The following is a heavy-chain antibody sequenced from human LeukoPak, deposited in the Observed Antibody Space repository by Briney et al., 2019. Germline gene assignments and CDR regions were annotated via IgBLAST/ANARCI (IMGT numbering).Heavy chain of an antibody. Sequence: PSETLSLTCTVSGGSISSGDYYWSWIRQPPGKGLEWIGYIYYSGSPYYNPSPKSRVTISVDTSKNQFSLKLSSVTAADTAVYYCARDRECWSGYSLGYYYYMAVWGKGTTVTVSS. J-gene: IGHJ6*03. CDR2: IYYSGSP. CDR3: ARDRECWSGYSLGYYYYMAV. D-gene: IGHD3-3*01. CDR1: GGSISSGDYY. V-gene: IGHV4-30-4*08.